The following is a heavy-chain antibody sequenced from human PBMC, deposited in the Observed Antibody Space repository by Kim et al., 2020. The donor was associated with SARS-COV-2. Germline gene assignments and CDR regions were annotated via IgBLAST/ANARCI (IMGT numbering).Heavy chain of an antibody. V-gene: IGHV1-46*01. CDR2: INPSGGST. CDR1: GYTFTSYY. CDR3: ATERGVRGVINTYPFDY. Sequence: ASVKVSCKASGYTFTSYYMHWVRQAPGQGLEWMGIINPSGGSTSYAQKFQGRVTMTRDTSTSTVYMELSSLRSEDTAVYYCATERGVRGVINTYPFDYWGQGTLVTVSS. J-gene: IGHJ4*02. D-gene: IGHD3-10*01.